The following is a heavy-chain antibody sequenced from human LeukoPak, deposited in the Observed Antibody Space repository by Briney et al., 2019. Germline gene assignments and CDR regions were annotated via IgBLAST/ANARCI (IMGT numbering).Heavy chain of an antibody. CDR2: ISGTTSGT. Sequence: PGGSLRLSCAASGFTFSTCAMSWVRQAPGKGLEWVSGISGTTSGTYYADSVKGRFTISRDNSKNTLYLQMNSLRAEDTAVYYCARDGIAAAALDYWGQGTLVTVSS. CDR1: GFTFSTCA. D-gene: IGHD6-13*01. J-gene: IGHJ4*02. CDR3: ARDGIAAAALDY. V-gene: IGHV3-23*01.